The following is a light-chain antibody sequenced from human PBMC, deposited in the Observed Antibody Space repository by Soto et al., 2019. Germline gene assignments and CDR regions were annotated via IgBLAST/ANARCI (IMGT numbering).Light chain of an antibody. CDR2: EVS. CDR3: SSFTNTITRYA. CDR1: SSDVGGYNY. J-gene: IGLJ1*01. V-gene: IGLV2-14*01. Sequence: QSALTQPRSVSGSPGQSITISCTGTSSDVGGYNYVSWFQHHPGKAPKLIIYEVSYRPSGVSNRFSGSKSGDTASLTISGLQAEDEADYYCSSFTNTITRYAFGTGTKLTVL.